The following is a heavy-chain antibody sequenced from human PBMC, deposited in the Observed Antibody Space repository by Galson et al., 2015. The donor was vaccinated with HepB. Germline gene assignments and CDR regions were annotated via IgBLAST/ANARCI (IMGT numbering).Heavy chain of an antibody. J-gene: IGHJ4*02. CDR1: GFTFSSYW. CDR2: IKQDGSEK. V-gene: IGHV3-7*01. D-gene: IGHD6-19*01. CDR3: ARDLRGSGWYVDY. Sequence: SLRLSCAASGFTFSSYWMSWVRQAPGKGLEWVANIKQDGSEKYYVDSMKGRFTISRDNAKNSLYLQMNSLRAEETAVYYCARDLRGSGWYVDYWGQGTLVTVSS.